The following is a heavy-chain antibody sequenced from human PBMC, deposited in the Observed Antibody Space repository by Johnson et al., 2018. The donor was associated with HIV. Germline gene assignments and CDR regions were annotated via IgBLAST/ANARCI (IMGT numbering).Heavy chain of an antibody. CDR2: ISSSGSTI. V-gene: IGHV3-11*04. CDR1: GFSFGDYY. D-gene: IGHD6-19*01. Sequence: VQLVESGGGLVKPGGSLRLSCAASGFSFGDYYMSWIRQSPGKGLEWFAYISSSGSTIYYADSVKGRFTISRDNAKNSLYLQMNSLRAEDTAVYYCARDKGTNFSGWYRESDAFDIWGQGTMVTVSS. CDR3: ARDKGTNFSGWYRESDAFDI. J-gene: IGHJ3*02.